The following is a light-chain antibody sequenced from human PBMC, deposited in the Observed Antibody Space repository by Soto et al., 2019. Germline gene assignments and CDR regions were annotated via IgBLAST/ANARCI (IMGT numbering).Light chain of an antibody. J-gene: IGKJ1*01. Sequence: EIALTQSPGTLSLSPGESAALSCRASQSVNTFLAWFQKKPGQAPRLLIYGASNRADGIPDRFSGSGSGTDFTLTITRLEHEDFALYYCDHYVGSPWAFGQGTRVE. CDR3: DHYVGSPWA. CDR1: QSVNTF. V-gene: IGKV3-20*01. CDR2: GAS.